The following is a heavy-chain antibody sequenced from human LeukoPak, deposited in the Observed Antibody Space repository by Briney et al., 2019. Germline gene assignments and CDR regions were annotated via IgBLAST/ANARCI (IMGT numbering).Heavy chain of an antibody. J-gene: IGHJ4*02. CDR2: IYYSGST. Sequence: SETLSLTCTVSGGSISNYYWSWIRQPPGKGLEWIGYIYYSGSTNYNPSLKSRVTISVDTSKNQFSLKLSSVTAADTAVYYCAKDVDNGDYVVYWGQGTLVTVSS. CDR3: AKDVDNGDYVVY. D-gene: IGHD4-17*01. V-gene: IGHV4-59*01. CDR1: GGSISNYY.